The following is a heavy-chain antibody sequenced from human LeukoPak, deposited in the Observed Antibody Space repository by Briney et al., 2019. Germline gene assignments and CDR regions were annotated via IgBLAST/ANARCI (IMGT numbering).Heavy chain of an antibody. V-gene: IGHV3-53*04. CDR2: IYSGGST. J-gene: IGHJ3*02. D-gene: IGHD1-7*01. CDR1: GFTVSSNY. CDR3: ARVLELLSGAFDI. Sequence: GGSLRLSCAASGFTVSSNYMSWVRQAPGKGLEWVSVIYSGGSTYYADSVKGRFTISRHNSKNTLYLQMNSLRAEDTAVYYCARVLELLSGAFDIWGQGTMVTVSS.